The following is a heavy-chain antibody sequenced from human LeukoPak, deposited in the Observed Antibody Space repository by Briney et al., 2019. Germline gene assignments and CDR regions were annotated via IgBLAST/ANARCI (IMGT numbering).Heavy chain of an antibody. D-gene: IGHD3-22*01. V-gene: IGHV3-23*01. CDR1: GFTFSSYA. CDR2: ISGSGGST. Sequence: GGSLRLSCAASGFTFSSYAMSWVRQAPGKGLEWVSAISGSGGSTYCADSVKGRFTISRDNSKNTLYLQMNSLRAEDTAVYYCARGLNGYYYDSSGYYAFDIWGQGTMVTVSS. J-gene: IGHJ3*02. CDR3: ARGLNGYYYDSSGYYAFDI.